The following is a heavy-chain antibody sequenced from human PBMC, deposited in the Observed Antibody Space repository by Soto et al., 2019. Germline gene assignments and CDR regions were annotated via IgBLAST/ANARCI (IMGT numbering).Heavy chain of an antibody. V-gene: IGHV1-69*01. CDR2: IIPIFGTA. CDR1: GGTFSSYS. Sequence: QVQLVQSGAEVKKPGSSVKVSCKASGGTFSSYSINWVRQAPGQGLEWMGEIIPIFGTANYAQKFQGRVTITADESTSXXXXXXXXXXSXXXAVYYCARXGGRHSGGXDXWGQGX. D-gene: IGHD3-10*01. J-gene: IGHJ4*02. CDR3: ARXGGRHSGGXDX.